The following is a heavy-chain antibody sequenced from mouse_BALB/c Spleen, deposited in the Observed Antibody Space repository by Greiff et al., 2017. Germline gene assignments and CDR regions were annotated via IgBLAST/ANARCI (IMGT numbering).Heavy chain of an antibody. CDR1: GFTFSSFG. CDR3: ARREDYNYAMDY. CDR2: ISSGSSTI. J-gene: IGHJ4*01. V-gene: IGHV5-17*02. D-gene: IGHD2-13*01. Sequence: EVHLVESGGGLVQPGGSRKLSSAASGFTFSSFGMHWVRQAPEKGLEWVAYISSGSSTIYYADTVKGRFTISRDNPKNTLFLQMTSLRSEDTAMYYCARREDYNYAMDYWGQGTSVTVSS.